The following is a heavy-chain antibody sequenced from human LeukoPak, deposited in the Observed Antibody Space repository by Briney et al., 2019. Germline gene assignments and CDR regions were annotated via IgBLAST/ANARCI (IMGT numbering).Heavy chain of an antibody. Sequence: SGGSLRLSCAGSGITFSSYWMHWVRQAPGKGLVWVSRINSDGRSTNYADSVKGRFTISRDNSKNTLYLQMNSLTTEDTAVYYCARAKGSSGYDFHYWGQGTLVTVSS. V-gene: IGHV3-74*01. CDR3: ARAKGSSGYDFHY. D-gene: IGHD3-22*01. J-gene: IGHJ4*02. CDR1: GITFSSYW. CDR2: INSDGRST.